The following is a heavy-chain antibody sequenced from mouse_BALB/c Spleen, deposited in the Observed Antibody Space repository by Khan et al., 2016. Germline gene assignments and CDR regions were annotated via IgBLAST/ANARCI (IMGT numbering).Heavy chain of an antibody. Sequence: QVQLQQPGAELVKPGASVKLSCKASGYTFTSYWMHWVKQRPGQGLEWIGEIDPSDSYTNYNQKFKGKATLTVDKSSSTAYMQFSSLTSEDSAVYYCARGNGYLDYWSQGTTLTVSS. CDR2: IDPSDSYT. J-gene: IGHJ2*01. CDR1: GYTFTSYW. CDR3: ARGNGYLDY. V-gene: IGHV1-69*02. D-gene: IGHD1-1*02.